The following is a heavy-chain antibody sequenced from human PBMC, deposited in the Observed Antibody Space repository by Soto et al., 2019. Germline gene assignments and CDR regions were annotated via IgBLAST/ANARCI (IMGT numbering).Heavy chain of an antibody. CDR2: ISYHGDNK. CDR3: ARDRSEFGWLLNY. V-gene: IGHV3-30-3*01. CDR1: GFTFSNYA. Sequence: QVQLVESGGGVVQPGRSLRLSCAASGFTFSNYAMHWVRHTPGRGLEWVAVISYHGDNKFYADSVKGRFTISRDNSKNTLFLQMNSLRPEVTAVYFCARDRSEFGWLLNYWGQGTLVTVSS. J-gene: IGHJ4*02. D-gene: IGHD3-10*01.